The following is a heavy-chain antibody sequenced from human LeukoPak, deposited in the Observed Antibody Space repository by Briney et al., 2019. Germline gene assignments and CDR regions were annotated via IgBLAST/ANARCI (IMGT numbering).Heavy chain of an antibody. CDR1: GFTFSSYR. CDR3: ARASSGWSPFDY. J-gene: IGHJ4*02. D-gene: IGHD6-19*01. Sequence: GWSLRLSCAASGFTFSSYRMHWVRQAPGKGLVGVPRINSDGSSTSYADSLKSRFTISRDNAKNTLYLQMNSLRAEDTAVYYCARASSGWSPFDYWGQGTLVTVSS. V-gene: IGHV3-74*01. CDR2: INSDGSST.